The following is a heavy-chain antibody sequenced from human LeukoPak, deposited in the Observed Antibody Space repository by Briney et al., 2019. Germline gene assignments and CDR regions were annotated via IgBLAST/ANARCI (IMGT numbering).Heavy chain of an antibody. CDR1: GFTFDNYG. V-gene: IGHV3-20*01. D-gene: IGHD7-27*01. J-gene: IGHJ2*01. CDR2: INWNGGKT. CDR3: ARGVITTGDRTDWHFDL. Sequence: PGGSLRLSCAASGFTFDNYGMSWVRQVAGKGLEWVSGINWNGGKTGYVDAVRGRFTISRDNAKNSLYLQMNNLRAEDTAFYHCARGVITTGDRTDWHFDLWGRGTLVTVSS.